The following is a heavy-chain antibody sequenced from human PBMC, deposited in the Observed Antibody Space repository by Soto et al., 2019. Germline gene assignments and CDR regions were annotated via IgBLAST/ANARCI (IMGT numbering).Heavy chain of an antibody. J-gene: IGHJ5*02. Sequence: QVQLQQWGAGLLKPSETLSLTCAVYGGSFSGYYWSWIRQPPGKGLEWIGEINHSGSTNYNPSLKSRVTLSVDTSKNQFSLKLSSVTAADTAVYYCAKHPRTYCSSTSCIKSGWFDPWGQGTLVTVSS. CDR2: INHSGST. CDR3: AKHPRTYCSSTSCIKSGWFDP. V-gene: IGHV4-34*01. D-gene: IGHD2-2*01. CDR1: GGSFSGYY.